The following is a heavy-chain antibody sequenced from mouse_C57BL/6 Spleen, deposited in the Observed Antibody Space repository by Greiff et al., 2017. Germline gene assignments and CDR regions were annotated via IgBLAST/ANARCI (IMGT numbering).Heavy chain of an antibody. V-gene: IGHV1-80*01. CDR2: IYPGDGDT. CDR3: ARHPDGSSYYYAMDY. CDR1: GYAFSSYW. D-gene: IGHD1-1*01. Sequence: VPLQQSGAELVKPGASVKISCKASGYAFSSYWMNWVKPRPGKGLEWIGQIYPGDGDTHYNGKFKGKATLTADKSSRTAYMQLSSLTSEDSAVYFGARHPDGSSYYYAMDYWGQGTSVTVSS. J-gene: IGHJ4*01.